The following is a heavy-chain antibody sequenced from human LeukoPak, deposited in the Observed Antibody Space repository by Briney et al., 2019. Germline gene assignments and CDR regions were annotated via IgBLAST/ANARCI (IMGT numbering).Heavy chain of an antibody. D-gene: IGHD2-2*01. V-gene: IGHV1-18*01. CDR3: ARNGRYCSSTSCYEIDY. CDR2: ISAYNGNT. CDR1: GYTFTSYG. Sequence: GASVKVSCKASGYTFTSYGISWVRQAPGQGLEWMGWISAYNGNTNYAQKLQGRVTMTTDTSTSTAYMELRSLRSDDTAVYYCARNGRYCSSTSCYEIDYWGQGTLVTVSS. J-gene: IGHJ4*02.